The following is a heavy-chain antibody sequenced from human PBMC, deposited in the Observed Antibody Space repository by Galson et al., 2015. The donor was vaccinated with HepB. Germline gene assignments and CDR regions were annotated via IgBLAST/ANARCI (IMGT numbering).Heavy chain of an antibody. J-gene: IGHJ4*02. CDR3: ARDSEGGSYSSYAGL. V-gene: IGHV3-33*01. CDR2: IWYDGSNK. D-gene: IGHD1-26*01. Sequence: SLRLSCAASGFTFSSYGMHWVRQAPGKGLEWVAVIWYDGSNKYYADSVKGRFTISRDNSKNTLYLQMNSLRAEDTAVYYCARDSEGGSYSSYAGLWGQGTLVTVSS. CDR1: GFTFSSYG.